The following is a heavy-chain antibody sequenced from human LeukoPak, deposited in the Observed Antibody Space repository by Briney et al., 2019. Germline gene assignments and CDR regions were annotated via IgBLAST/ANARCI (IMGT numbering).Heavy chain of an antibody. Sequence: GGSLRLSCAASGFTFSSYGMHWVRQAPGKGLEWVAVISYDGSNKYYADSVKGRFTISRDNSKNTLYLQMNSLRAEDTAMYYCAKGFWGVVVAAAFDYWGQGTLVTVSS. CDR3: AKGFWGVVVAAAFDY. CDR1: GFTFSSYG. CDR2: ISYDGSNK. V-gene: IGHV3-30*18. D-gene: IGHD2-15*01. J-gene: IGHJ4*02.